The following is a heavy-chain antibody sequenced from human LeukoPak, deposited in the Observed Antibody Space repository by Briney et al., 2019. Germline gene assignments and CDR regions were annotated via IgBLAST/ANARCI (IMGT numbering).Heavy chain of an antibody. D-gene: IGHD5-24*01. CDR3: ARHRSGWLQSSFDY. Sequence: SETLSLTCSVSGGSISSSSSYWGWVRQPPGKGLEWIGSIYYSGSSFDNPALKSRVTISVDTSKNQFSLKLSSVTAADTAVYYCARHRSGWLQSSFDYWGQGTLVTVSS. V-gene: IGHV4-39*01. CDR2: IYYSGSS. CDR1: GGSISSSSSY. J-gene: IGHJ4*02.